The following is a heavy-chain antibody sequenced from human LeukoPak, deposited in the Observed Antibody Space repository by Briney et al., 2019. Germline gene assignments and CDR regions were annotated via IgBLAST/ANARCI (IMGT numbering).Heavy chain of an antibody. Sequence: GASVKVSCKASGYTFTGYYMHWVRQAPGQGLEWMGWINPNSGGTNCAQKFQGRVTMTRDTSISTAYMELSRLRSDDTAVYYCARGGQQQLVRFLDHWGQGTLVTVSS. CDR3: ARGGQQQLVRFLDH. J-gene: IGHJ4*02. V-gene: IGHV1-2*02. CDR1: GYTFTGYY. CDR2: INPNSGGT. D-gene: IGHD6-13*01.